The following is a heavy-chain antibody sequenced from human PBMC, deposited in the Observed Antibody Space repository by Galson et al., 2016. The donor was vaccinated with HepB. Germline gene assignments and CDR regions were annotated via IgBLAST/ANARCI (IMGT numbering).Heavy chain of an antibody. Sequence: SETLSLTCTVSGGSGISGNYYWSWIRQPPGKGLEWIGYIYYIGSTNYNPSLKSRVSISVDTSKNQSSLKLSSVTAADTAVYYCARDGVGAFDIWGQGTMVTVSS. CDR2: IYYIGST. J-gene: IGHJ3*02. D-gene: IGHD2-8*01. V-gene: IGHV4-61*01. CDR3: ARDGVGAFDI. CDR1: GGSGISGNYY.